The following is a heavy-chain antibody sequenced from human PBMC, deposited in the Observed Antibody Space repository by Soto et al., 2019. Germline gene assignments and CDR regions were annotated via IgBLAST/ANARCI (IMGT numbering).Heavy chain of an antibody. CDR1: GFTFSSYA. J-gene: IGHJ6*02. CDR3: AKDSGSHPYYYYGMDV. Sequence: GGSLRLSCAASGFTFSSYAMHWVRQAPGKGLEWVANIRQDGNEKYYVDSVKGRFTISRDNAKSSLYLHMDSLRTEDTALYYCAKDSGSHPYYYYGMDVWGQGTTVTVS. CDR2: IRQDGNEK. V-gene: IGHV3-7*03. D-gene: IGHD5-12*01.